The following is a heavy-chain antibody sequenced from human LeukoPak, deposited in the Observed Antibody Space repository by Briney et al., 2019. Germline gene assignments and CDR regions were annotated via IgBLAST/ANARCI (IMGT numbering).Heavy chain of an antibody. J-gene: IGHJ4*02. CDR1: GFTFSSYA. CDR3: ARDGNIAAAGYADY. V-gene: IGHV3-30-3*01. CDR2: ISYDGSNK. D-gene: IGHD6-13*01. Sequence: GGSLRLSCAASGFTFSSYAMHWVRQAPGKGLEWVAVISYDGSNKYYADSVKGRCTISRDNSKNTLYLQMSSLRAEDTAVYYCARDGNIAAAGYADYWGQGTLVTVSS.